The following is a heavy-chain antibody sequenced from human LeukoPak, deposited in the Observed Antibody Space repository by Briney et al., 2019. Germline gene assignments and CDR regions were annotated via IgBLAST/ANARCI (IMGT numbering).Heavy chain of an antibody. J-gene: IGHJ6*03. CDR1: GFTFSNYG. V-gene: IGHV3-30*02. CDR3: AKAGYCKSTTCPDYYYMDV. Sequence: GGSLRLSCAASGFTFSNYGMHWVRQVPGKGLEWVTFIRYDGSNKFYVDSVKGRFTISRDNSKNRLYMQMNSLRPEDTAVYYCAKAGYCKSTTCPDYYYMDVWGKGTTVTVSS. D-gene: IGHD2/OR15-2a*01. CDR2: IRYDGSNK.